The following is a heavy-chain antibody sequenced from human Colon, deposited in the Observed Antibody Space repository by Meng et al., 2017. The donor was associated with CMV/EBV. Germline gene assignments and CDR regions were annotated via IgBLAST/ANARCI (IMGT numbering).Heavy chain of an antibody. Sequence: QVHRVPCWGGLGEPGGSLRLFCAASGFIFSDYYMTWIREAPGKGLEWVSYISPTGSDTNYADSVRGRFTISRDNAKNSLFLQMSSLTAEDTAVYYCVKGHTMINPWGQGTLVTVSS. CDR2: ISPTGSDT. V-gene: IGHV3-11*05. J-gene: IGHJ5*02. D-gene: IGHD3-16*01. CDR3: VKGHTMINP. CDR1: GFIFSDYY.